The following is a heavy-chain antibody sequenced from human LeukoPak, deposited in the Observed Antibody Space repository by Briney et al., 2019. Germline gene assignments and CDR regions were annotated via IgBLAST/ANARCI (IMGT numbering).Heavy chain of an antibody. J-gene: IGHJ4*02. Sequence: GESLKISCKGSGYSFTNHWIGWVRQMPGKSLEWMGIIYPGDSQTRYNPSFQGQVTISADKSISTTYLQWSSLKASDTAMYYCARAPGDCSSGWYPYSWGQGTLVTVSS. CDR1: GYSFTNHW. D-gene: IGHD6-19*01. CDR3: ARAPGDCSSGWYPYS. CDR2: IYPGDSQT. V-gene: IGHV5-51*01.